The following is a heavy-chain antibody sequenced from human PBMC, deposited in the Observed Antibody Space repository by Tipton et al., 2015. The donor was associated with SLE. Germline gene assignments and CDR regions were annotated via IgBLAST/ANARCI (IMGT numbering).Heavy chain of an antibody. J-gene: IGHJ4*02. CDR3: ARSSGWAESFDH. V-gene: IGHV4-59*11. CDR1: GGSIRSHY. D-gene: IGHD3-9*01. CDR2: IFHTGST. Sequence: TLSLTCTVSGGSIRSHYWSWIRQPPGKGLEWIGDIFHTGSTNYNPSLKSRVTISMDTSENQFSLKLGAVNAADTAVYYCARSSGWAESFDHWGQGTLVTVSS.